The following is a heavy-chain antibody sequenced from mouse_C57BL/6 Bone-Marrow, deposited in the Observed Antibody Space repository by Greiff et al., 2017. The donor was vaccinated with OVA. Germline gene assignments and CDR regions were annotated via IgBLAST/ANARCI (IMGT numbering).Heavy chain of an antibody. Sequence: QVQLKQPGAELVKPGASVKLSCKASGYTFTSYWMHWVKQRPGQGLEWIGMIHPNSGSTNYNEKFKSKATLTVDKSSSTAYMQLSSLTSEDSAVYYCARSHYGSRDYFDYWGQGTTLTVSS. J-gene: IGHJ2*01. V-gene: IGHV1-64*01. CDR2: IHPNSGST. CDR3: ARSHYGSRDYFDY. D-gene: IGHD1-1*01. CDR1: GYTFTSYW.